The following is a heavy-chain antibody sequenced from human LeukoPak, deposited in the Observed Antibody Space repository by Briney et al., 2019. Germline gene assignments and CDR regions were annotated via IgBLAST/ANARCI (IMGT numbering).Heavy chain of an antibody. V-gene: IGHV1-18*01. J-gene: IGHJ5*02. Sequence: GASVKVSCKASGYTFTTYTISWVRQAPGQGLEWMGWISTYNGNTNYAQKIQGRVTMTTDASTSTVYMELRSLRSDDTAVYYCARDPGYSYGYDINWFDPWGQGTLVTVSS. CDR3: ARDPGYSYGYDINWFDP. CDR2: ISTYNGNT. D-gene: IGHD5-18*01. CDR1: GYTFTTYT.